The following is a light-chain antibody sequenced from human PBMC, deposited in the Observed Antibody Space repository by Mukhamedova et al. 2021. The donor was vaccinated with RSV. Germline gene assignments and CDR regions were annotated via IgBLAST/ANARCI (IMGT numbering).Light chain of an antibody. V-gene: IGKV1-12*01. Sequence: WYQRRVHGKAPKLLIYAASSLQGGVPSRFSGSGFGTDFSLTISSLQPEAFATYYCQGANTFPLTFGGGTRVEI. CDR3: QGANTFPLT. CDR2: AAS. J-gene: IGKJ4*01.